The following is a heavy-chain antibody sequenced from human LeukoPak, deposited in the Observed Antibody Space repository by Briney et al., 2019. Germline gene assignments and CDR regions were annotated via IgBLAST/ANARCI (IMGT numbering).Heavy chain of an antibody. V-gene: IGHV3-23*01. D-gene: IGHD3-10*01. CDR1: GFTFSSYA. CDR2: ISGSGGST. J-gene: IGHJ4*02. Sequence: TGGSLRLSXAASGFTFSSYAMRWVRQAPGKGLEWVSAISGSGGSTYYADSVKGRFTISRDNSKNTLYLQMNSLRAEDTAVYYCAKARSAVRGVIGYFDYWGQGTLVTVSS. CDR3: AKARSAVRGVIGYFDY.